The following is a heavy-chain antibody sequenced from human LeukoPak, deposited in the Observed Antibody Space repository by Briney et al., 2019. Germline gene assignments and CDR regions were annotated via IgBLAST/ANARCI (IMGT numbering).Heavy chain of an antibody. CDR3: ARGGYYDSSGYYRN. D-gene: IGHD3-22*01. Sequence: ASVKVSCKASGYTFTGYYMHWVRQGPGQGLEWMGWINPNSGGTNYAQKFQGRVTMTRDTSISTAYMELSRLRSDDTAVYYCARGGYYDSSGYYRNWGQGTLVTVSS. CDR2: INPNSGGT. CDR1: GYTFTGYY. V-gene: IGHV1-2*02. J-gene: IGHJ4*02.